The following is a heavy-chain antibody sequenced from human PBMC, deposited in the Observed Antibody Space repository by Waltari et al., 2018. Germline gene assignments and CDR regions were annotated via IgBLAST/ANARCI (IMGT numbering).Heavy chain of an antibody. CDR2: MNPNSGNT. CDR1: GYTFTSYD. Sequence: QVQLVQSGAEVKKPGASVKVSCKASGYTFTSYDINGVRQATGPGLEWMGWMNPNSGNTGYAQKFQGRVTITRNTSISTAYMELSSLRSEDTAVYYCARGFHFWSGYYRNWFDPWGQGTLVTVSS. D-gene: IGHD3-3*02. J-gene: IGHJ5*02. V-gene: IGHV1-8*03. CDR3: ARGFHFWSGYYRNWFDP.